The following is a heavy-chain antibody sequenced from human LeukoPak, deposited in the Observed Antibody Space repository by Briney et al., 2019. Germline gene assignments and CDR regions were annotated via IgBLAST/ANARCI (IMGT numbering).Heavy chain of an antibody. D-gene: IGHD3-22*01. J-gene: IGHJ1*01. Sequence: ASVKVSCKASGYTSTGYYMHWVRQAPGQGLEWMGWISPNSGGTNYAQKFQGRVTMTRDTSISTAYMELSRLRSDDTAVYYCARDGVGYYDSSGYYYFQHWGQGTLVTVSS. V-gene: IGHV1-2*02. CDR3: ARDGVGYYDSSGYYYFQH. CDR1: GYTSTGYY. CDR2: ISPNSGGT.